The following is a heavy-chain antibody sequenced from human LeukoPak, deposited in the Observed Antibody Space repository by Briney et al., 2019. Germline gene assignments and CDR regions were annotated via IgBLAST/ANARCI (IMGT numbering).Heavy chain of an antibody. Sequence: ASVKVSCKASGYTFTSYGISWVRQAPGQGLEWMGWISAYNGNTNYAQKLQGRVTMTTDTSTSTAYMELRSLRSDDTAVYYCARDDIVLMVYAISASDIWGQGTMVTVSS. V-gene: IGHV1-18*01. CDR1: GYTFTSYG. J-gene: IGHJ3*02. CDR2: ISAYNGNT. CDR3: ARDDIVLMVYAISASDI. D-gene: IGHD2-8*01.